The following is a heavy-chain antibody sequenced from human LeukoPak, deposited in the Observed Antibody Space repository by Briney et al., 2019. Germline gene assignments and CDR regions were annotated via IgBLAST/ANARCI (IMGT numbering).Heavy chain of an antibody. Sequence: GWSLRLSCAASGFTFSTFALIWVRQPPGKGLEWVSSISGSSSYIYYADSVKGRFTISRDNAKNSLYLQMNSLRAEDTAVYYCARDPYGGNSGIQYYFDYWGQGTLVTVSS. CDR2: ISGSSSYI. CDR1: GFTFSTFA. D-gene: IGHD4-23*01. CDR3: ARDPYGGNSGIQYYFDY. J-gene: IGHJ4*02. V-gene: IGHV3-21*01.